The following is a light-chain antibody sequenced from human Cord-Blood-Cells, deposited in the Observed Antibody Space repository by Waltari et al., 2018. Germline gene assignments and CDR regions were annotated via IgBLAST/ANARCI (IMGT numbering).Light chain of an antibody. CDR1: SGHSSYA. Sequence: QLVLTQSPSASASLGASVKLTCTLSSGHSSYAIEWHQQQPEKGPRYLMKLNSDGSHSKGDGIPDRFSGSSSGAERYLTISSLQSEDEADYYCQTWCTGIHVFGTGTKVTVL. CDR2: LNSDGSH. V-gene: IGLV4-69*01. J-gene: IGLJ1*01. CDR3: QTWCTGIHV.